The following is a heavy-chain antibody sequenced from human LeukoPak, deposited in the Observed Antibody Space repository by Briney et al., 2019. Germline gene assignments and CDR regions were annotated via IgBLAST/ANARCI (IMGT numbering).Heavy chain of an antibody. CDR3: ANSYDSSGPPI. D-gene: IGHD3-22*01. V-gene: IGHV3-23*01. CDR2: ISGSGGST. CDR1: GFTFSSYA. J-gene: IGHJ1*01. Sequence: GGSLRLSCAATGFTFSSYAMSWVRQAPGKGLEWVSAISGSGGSTYYADSVKGRFTISRDNSKNTLYLQMNSLRAEDTAVYYCANSYDSSGPPIWGQGTLVTVSS.